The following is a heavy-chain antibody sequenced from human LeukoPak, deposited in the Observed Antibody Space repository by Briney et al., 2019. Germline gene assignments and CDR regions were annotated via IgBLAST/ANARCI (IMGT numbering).Heavy chain of an antibody. J-gene: IGHJ4*02. V-gene: IGHV3-30*18. Sequence: GGSLRLSCAVSGFTFSTYAMHWVRQAPGKGLEWVADIAYDGTNKYYADSLKGRFTISRDNSRNTLYLQMNSLRTEDTAVYYCAKHHEDWQQLGYFGYWGQGTLVTVSS. CDR3: AKHHEDWQQLGYFGY. D-gene: IGHD6-13*01. CDR1: GFTFSTYA. CDR2: IAYDGTNK.